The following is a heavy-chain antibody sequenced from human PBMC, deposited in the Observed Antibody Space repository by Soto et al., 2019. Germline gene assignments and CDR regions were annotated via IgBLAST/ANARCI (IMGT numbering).Heavy chain of an antibody. D-gene: IGHD4-17*01. CDR1: GGSISSGDYY. J-gene: IGHJ1*01. CDR2: IYYSGST. CDR3: ARDGSYGDGEYFQH. V-gene: IGHV4-30-4*01. Sequence: SETLSLTCTVSGGSISSGDYYWSWIRQPPGKGLEWIGYIYYSGSTYYNPSLKSRVTISVDTSKNQFSLKLSSVTAADTAVYYCARDGSYGDGEYFQHWGQGTLVTVSS.